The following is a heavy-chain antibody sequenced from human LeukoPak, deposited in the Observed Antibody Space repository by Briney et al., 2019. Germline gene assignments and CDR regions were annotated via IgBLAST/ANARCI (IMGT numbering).Heavy chain of an antibody. Sequence: GASVKVSCKASGYTFTGYYMHWVRQAPGQGLEWMGWINPNSGGTNYAQKFQGRVTMTRDTSISTAYMELSGLRSDDTAVYYCARVRLSIVGATTSYYYAMDVWGQGTTVTVSS. CDR3: ARVRLSIVGATTSYYYAMDV. V-gene: IGHV1-2*02. CDR1: GYTFTGYY. D-gene: IGHD1-26*01. J-gene: IGHJ6*02. CDR2: INPNSGGT.